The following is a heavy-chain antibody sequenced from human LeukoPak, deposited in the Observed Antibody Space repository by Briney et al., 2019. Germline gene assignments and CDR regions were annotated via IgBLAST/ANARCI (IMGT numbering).Heavy chain of an antibody. CDR1: GFTFSSYS. J-gene: IGHJ4*02. CDR2: ISSSSSYI. Sequence: AGGSLRLSCAASGFTFSSYSMNWVRQAPGKGLEWVSSISSSSSYIYYADSVKGRFTISRDNAKNSLYLQMNSLRADDTAVYYCARVWDGYSGEDYWGQGTLVTVSS. V-gene: IGHV3-21*01. D-gene: IGHD5-18*01. CDR3: ARVWDGYSGEDY.